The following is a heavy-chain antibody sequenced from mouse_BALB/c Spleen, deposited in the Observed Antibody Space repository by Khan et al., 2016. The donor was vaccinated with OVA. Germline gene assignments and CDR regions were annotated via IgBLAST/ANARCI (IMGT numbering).Heavy chain of an antibody. CDR2: ISYSGNT. Sequence: EVQLQESGPGLVKPSQSLSLTCTVTGYSITTDYAWYWIRQFPGNKLEWMGYISYSGNTKYNPSLKSRPSITRDTSKNQFFLQLKSVTTEDTARYYCAGVCGGGFKYWGQGTTLTVSS. J-gene: IGHJ2*01. CDR1: GYSITTDYA. CDR3: AGVCGGGFKY. V-gene: IGHV3-2*02.